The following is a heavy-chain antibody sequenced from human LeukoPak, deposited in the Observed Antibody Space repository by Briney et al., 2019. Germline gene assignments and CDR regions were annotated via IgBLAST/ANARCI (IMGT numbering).Heavy chain of an antibody. Sequence: GGSLRLSCAASGFTFSSYSMNWVRQAPGKGLEWVSSISSSSYIYYADSVKGRFTISRDNAKNSLYLQMNSLRAEDTAVYYCARDLHPYCSGGSCYSGLGSRYFDYWGQGTLVTVSS. D-gene: IGHD2-15*01. J-gene: IGHJ4*02. V-gene: IGHV3-21*01. CDR2: ISSSSYI. CDR3: ARDLHPYCSGGSCYSGLGSRYFDY. CDR1: GFTFSSYS.